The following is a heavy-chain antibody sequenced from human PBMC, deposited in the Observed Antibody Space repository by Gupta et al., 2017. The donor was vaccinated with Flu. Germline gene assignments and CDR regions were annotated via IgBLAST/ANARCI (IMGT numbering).Heavy chain of an antibody. V-gene: IGHV3-7*01. D-gene: IGHD3-3*01. CDR3: ARDDRSYNFWKHSFSYYMDV. Sequence: ANIKQDGSEKYYVDSVKGRFTISRDNAKNSLYLQMNSLRAEDTAVYYCARDDRSYNFWKHSFSYYMDVWGKGTTVTASS. CDR2: IKQDGSEK. J-gene: IGHJ6*03.